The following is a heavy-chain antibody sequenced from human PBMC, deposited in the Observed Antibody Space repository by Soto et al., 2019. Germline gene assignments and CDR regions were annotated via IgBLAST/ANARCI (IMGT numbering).Heavy chain of an antibody. CDR1: GGTISSGHYH. CDR3: ARDRYSNSNYYYYGMDV. V-gene: IGHV4-31*03. J-gene: IGHJ6*02. CDR2: IYYSGNT. D-gene: IGHD6-6*01. Sequence: SETLSLTCTVSGGTISSGHYHWSWIRQHPGKGLEWIGYIYYSGNTYYNPSLKSRVSISVDTSNKEFSLKLRSVTAADTAVYYCARDRYSNSNYYYYGMDVWGQGTTVTVSS.